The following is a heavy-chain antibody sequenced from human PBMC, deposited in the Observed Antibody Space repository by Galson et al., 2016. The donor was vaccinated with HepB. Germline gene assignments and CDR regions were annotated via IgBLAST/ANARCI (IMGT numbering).Heavy chain of an antibody. J-gene: IGHJ6*02. CDR2: IKSKKDGVTT. D-gene: IGHD4-11*01. CDR3: ITIGTVTTWYYYGMDV. V-gene: IGHV3-15*01. CDR1: GFTFSNAW. Sequence: SLRLSCAASGFTFSNAWMSWVRQAPGRGLEWVGRIKSKKDGVTTDYATPVKDRFTISRDDSKNTLYLQMNSLKTEDTAVYYCITIGTVTTWYYYGMDVWGQGTPVTVSS.